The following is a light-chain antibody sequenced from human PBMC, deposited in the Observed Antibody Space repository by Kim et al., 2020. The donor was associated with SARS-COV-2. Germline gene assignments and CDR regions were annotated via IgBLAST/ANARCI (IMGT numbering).Light chain of an antibody. CDR3: AAWDDTRGWV. CDR1: VSHSQDNS. J-gene: IGLJ3*02. CDR2: RND. Sequence: PGQTVTISCARRVSHSQDNSAHLFQHLPGMAPKLLLFRNDQRPSGFPDRFSGSKSGASASLAISGLRFEDEADYFCAAWDDTRGWVFGGGTKVTVL. V-gene: IGLV1-47*01.